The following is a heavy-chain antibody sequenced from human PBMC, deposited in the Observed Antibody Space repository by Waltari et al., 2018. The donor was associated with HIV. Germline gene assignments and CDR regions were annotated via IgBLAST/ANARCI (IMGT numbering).Heavy chain of an antibody. Sequence: QVQLQESGPGLVKPSATLSLTCTVSGYSISSGYYWGWIRQPTGKGLEWIGSIYHSGSTYYNPSLKSRVTISVDTSKNQFSLKLSSVTAADTAVYYCARDQGGDGYNYLDLSAGGNWGQGTLVTVSS. CDR3: ARDQGGDGYNYLDLSAGGN. J-gene: IGHJ4*02. D-gene: IGHD5-12*01. V-gene: IGHV4-38-2*02. CDR2: IYHSGST. CDR1: GYSISSGYY.